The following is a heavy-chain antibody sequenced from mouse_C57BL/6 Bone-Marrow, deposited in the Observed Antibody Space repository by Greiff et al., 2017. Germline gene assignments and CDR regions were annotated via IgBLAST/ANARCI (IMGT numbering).Heavy chain of an antibody. CDR2: IYPRDGST. V-gene: IGHV1-85*01. D-gene: IGHD1-1*01. CDR3: ASLFITTVVPHWYCDV. Sequence: LQESGPELVKPGASVKLSCKASGYTFTSYDINWVKQRPGQGLEWIGWIYPRDGSTKYNEKFKGKAQLTVATSSSTAYMELHSLTSEDSAVYVCASLFITTVVPHWYCDVWGTGTTVTVSS. J-gene: IGHJ1*03. CDR1: GYTFTSYD.